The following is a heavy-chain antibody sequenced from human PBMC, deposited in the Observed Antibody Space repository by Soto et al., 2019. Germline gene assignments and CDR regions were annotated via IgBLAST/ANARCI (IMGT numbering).Heavy chain of an antibody. D-gene: IGHD3-16*01. CDR3: AFGNLSYYFDF. J-gene: IGHJ4*02. Sequence: LRLSCAASGFTFSGFGMHWVRQAPGKGLEWVAIIWYDGSDKYYADSVKGRFTISRDNSKNTLYLQMNSLRAEDTAVCHCAFGNLSYYFDFWGQGTPVTVSS. CDR1: GFTFSGFG. V-gene: IGHV3-33*01. CDR2: IWYDGSDK.